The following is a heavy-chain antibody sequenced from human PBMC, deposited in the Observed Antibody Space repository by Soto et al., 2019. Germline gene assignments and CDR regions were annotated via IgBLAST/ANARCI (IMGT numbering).Heavy chain of an antibody. CDR2: IISDGSNT. J-gene: IGHJ4*02. Sequence: EVQLVESGGGLVQPGGSLRLSCSASGFTFSTYWMHWVRQAPGKGLVWVSRIISDGSNTNYADSVKGRFTISRDNAKNTLYLQMNSLRAEDTAVYYCARRLGTYNIDYWGLGTLVIVSS. D-gene: IGHD1-26*01. CDR1: GFTFSTYW. CDR3: ARRLGTYNIDY. V-gene: IGHV3-74*01.